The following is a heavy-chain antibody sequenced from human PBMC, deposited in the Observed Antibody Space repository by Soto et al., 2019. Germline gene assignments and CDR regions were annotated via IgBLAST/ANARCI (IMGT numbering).Heavy chain of an antibody. CDR2: IIPIFGTA. D-gene: IGHD5-18*01. Sequence: ASVKVSCKASGGTFSSYAISWVRQAPGQGLEWMGGIIPIFGTANYAQKFQGRVTITADESTSTAYMELSSLRSEDTAVYYCATLVADTAMVYYYYGMDVWGQGTTVTVSS. CDR1: GGTFSSYA. J-gene: IGHJ6*02. V-gene: IGHV1-69*13. CDR3: ATLVADTAMVYYYYGMDV.